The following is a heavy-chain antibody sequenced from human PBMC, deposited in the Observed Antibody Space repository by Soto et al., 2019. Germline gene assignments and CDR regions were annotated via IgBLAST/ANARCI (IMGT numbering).Heavy chain of an antibody. CDR3: ARLEWSTQDAFDI. D-gene: IGHD3-3*01. CDR2: TSAYNGTT. J-gene: IGHJ3*02. V-gene: IGHV1-18*01. CDR1: GYTFTSYG. Sequence: QVQLVQSGAEVKKPGASVKVSCKASGYTFTSYGIIWVRQPPGQRLEWMGWTSAYNGTTNYAQKLQGRVTMTPGTATSTAYMELSSLRSDDTAVYYCARLEWSTQDAFDIWGQGTMVTVSS.